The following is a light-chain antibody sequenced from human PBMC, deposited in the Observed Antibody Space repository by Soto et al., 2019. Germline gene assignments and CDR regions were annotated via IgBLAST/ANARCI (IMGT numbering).Light chain of an antibody. V-gene: IGKV3-20*01. J-gene: IGKJ4*01. CDR3: QQYGDSPLT. Sequence: EIVLTQSPGTLSLSPGERATLSCRASQTVSGNYVAWYQQKPGQTPRLLIYGASSRATGIPDRFSGSGSGTDFTLTISRLEPEDFAVYHCQQYGDSPLTFGGGTKVDI. CDR2: GAS. CDR1: QTVSGNY.